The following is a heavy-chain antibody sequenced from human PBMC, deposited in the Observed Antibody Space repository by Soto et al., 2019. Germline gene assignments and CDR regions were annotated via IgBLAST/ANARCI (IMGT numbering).Heavy chain of an antibody. CDR2: ISYDGSNK. Sequence: QVQLVESGGGVVQPGRSLRLSCAASGFTFSSYGMHWVRQAPGKGLEWVAVISYDGSNKYYADSVKGRFTISRDNSKNTLYLQMNSLRAEDTAVYYCAKGGIVVDPYYGMDVWGQGTTVTVSS. CDR3: AKGGIVVDPYYGMDV. CDR1: GFTFSSYG. V-gene: IGHV3-30*18. J-gene: IGHJ6*02. D-gene: IGHD2-21*01.